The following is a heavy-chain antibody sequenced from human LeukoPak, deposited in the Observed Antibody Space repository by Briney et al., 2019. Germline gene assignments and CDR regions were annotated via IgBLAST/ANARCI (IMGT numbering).Heavy chain of an antibody. Sequence: SVKVSCKASGGTFSSYAISWVRQAPGQGLEWMGGVIPIFGTANYAQKFQGRVTITADESTSTAYMELSSLRSEDTAVYYCARGGVPTAILFDYWGQGTLVTVSS. D-gene: IGHD2-2*01. V-gene: IGHV1-69*13. CDR3: ARGGVPTAILFDY. CDR1: GGTFSSYA. CDR2: VIPIFGTA. J-gene: IGHJ4*02.